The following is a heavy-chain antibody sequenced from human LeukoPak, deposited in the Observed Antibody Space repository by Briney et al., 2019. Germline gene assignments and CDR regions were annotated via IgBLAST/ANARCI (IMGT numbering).Heavy chain of an antibody. CDR1: GYTFTGYY. CDR3: ARWVGIVVLPAAMRDSGWFDP. D-gene: IGHD2-2*03. V-gene: IGHV1-2*02. Sequence: ASVKVSCKASGYTFTGYYMHWVRQAPGQGLEWMGWINPNSGGTNYAQKFQGRVTMTRDTSISTAYMELSRLRSDDTAVYYCARWVGIVVLPAAMRDSGWFDPWGQGTLVTVSS. J-gene: IGHJ5*02. CDR2: INPNSGGT.